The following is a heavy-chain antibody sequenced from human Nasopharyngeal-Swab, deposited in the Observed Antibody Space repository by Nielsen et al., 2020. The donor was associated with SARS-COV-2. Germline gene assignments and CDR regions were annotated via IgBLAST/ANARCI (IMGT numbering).Heavy chain of an antibody. CDR2: ITPFNGNT. CDR3: ARMGTDRLLLDD. D-gene: IGHD1-26*01. V-gene: IGHV1-45*02. Sequence: CARQAPGQALEWMGWITPFNGNTNYAQKFQDRVTITGDRSMSTAYMELSSLRSEDTAVYYCARMGTDRLLLDDWGQGTLVTVSS. J-gene: IGHJ4*02.